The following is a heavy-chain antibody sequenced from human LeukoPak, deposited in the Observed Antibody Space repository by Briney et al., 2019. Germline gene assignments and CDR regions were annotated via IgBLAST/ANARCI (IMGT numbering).Heavy chain of an antibody. CDR2: IYPGDSDT. J-gene: IGHJ4*02. V-gene: IGHV5-51*01. D-gene: IGHD3-10*01. Sequence: HGESLKISCKGSGYRFTSYWVGWVRQKPGKGLEWMGIIYPGDSDTRYSPSFQGQVTISADKSISTVYLQWSSLKASDTAMYYCARRNGSGSYEDYWGQGTLVTVSS. CDR3: ARRNGSGSYEDY. CDR1: GYRFTSYW.